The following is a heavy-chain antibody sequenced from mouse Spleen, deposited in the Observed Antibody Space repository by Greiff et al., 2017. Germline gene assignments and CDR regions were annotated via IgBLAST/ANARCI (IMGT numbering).Heavy chain of an antibody. CDR2: INPSTGYT. CDR3: AREEGYAMDY. CDR1: GYTFTSYW. V-gene: IGHV1-7*01. J-gene: IGHJ4*01. Sequence: LVESGAELAKPGASVKMSCKASGYTFTSYWMHWVKQRPGQGLEWIGYINPSTGYTEYNQKFKDKATLTADKSSSTAYMQLSSLTSEDSAVYYCAREEGYAMDYWGQGTSVTVSS.